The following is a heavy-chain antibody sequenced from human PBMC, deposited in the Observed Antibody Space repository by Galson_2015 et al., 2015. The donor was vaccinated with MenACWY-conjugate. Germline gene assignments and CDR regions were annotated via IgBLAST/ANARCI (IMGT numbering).Heavy chain of an antibody. Sequence: SLRLSCAASGFTFSSYSMNWVRQAPGKGLEWVSSISSSSSYIYHADSVKGRFTISRDNAKNSLYLQMNSLRAEDTAVYYCARDLGYGDYWGQGTLVTVSS. V-gene: IGHV3-21*01. D-gene: IGHD5-12*01. CDR1: GFTFSSYS. J-gene: IGHJ4*02. CDR2: ISSSSSYI. CDR3: ARDLGYGDY.